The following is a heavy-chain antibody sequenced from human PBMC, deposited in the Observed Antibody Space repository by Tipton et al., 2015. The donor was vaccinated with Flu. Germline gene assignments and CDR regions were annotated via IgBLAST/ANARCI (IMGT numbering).Heavy chain of an antibody. CDR3: TRHANYGSGSPYYLDH. J-gene: IGHJ4*02. CDR1: GYFISSGYY. Sequence: LVKPSETLSLTCDVSGYFISSGYYWGWIRQPPGKGLEWIGSIFHNGDTLYNPSLKRRVTVSVDTLKNQFSLKVTSVTAADTALYYCTRHANYGSGSPYYLDHWGQGSLVTVSS. V-gene: IGHV4-38-2*01. D-gene: IGHD3-10*01. CDR2: IFHNGDT.